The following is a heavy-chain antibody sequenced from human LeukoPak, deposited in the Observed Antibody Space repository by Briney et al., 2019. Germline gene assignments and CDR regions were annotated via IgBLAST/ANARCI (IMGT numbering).Heavy chain of an antibody. CDR2: INPSSGGT. V-gene: IGHV1-2*02. J-gene: IGHJ4*02. CDR1: GYTFTSYG. D-gene: IGHD2-2*01. CDR3: ATLGYQLP. Sequence: GASVKVSCKASGYTFTSYGISWVRQAPGQGLEWMGWINPSSGGTNYAQKFQGKVTMTRDTSISTAYMELSRLRSEDTAGYYCATLGYQLPWGQGTLVTVSS.